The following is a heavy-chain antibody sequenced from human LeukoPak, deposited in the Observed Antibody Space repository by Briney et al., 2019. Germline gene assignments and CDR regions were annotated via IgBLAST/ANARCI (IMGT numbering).Heavy chain of an antibody. CDR1: GFTFSSYA. CDR3: AKGYCSSTSCYHIFDY. Sequence: PGGSLRLSCAASGFTFSSYAMSWVRQAPGKGLEWVSAISGSGGSTYYADSVKGRFTISRDNSKNTLYLQMNSLRAEDTAVYYCAKGYCSSTSCYHIFDYWGQGTLVTVSS. D-gene: IGHD2-2*01. J-gene: IGHJ4*02. CDR2: ISGSGGST. V-gene: IGHV3-23*01.